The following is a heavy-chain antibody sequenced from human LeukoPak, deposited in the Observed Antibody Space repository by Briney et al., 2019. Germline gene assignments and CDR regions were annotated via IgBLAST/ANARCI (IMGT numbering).Heavy chain of an antibody. CDR1: GGSTSSGGYY. CDR3: ARAPGTVAIDY. Sequence: SETLSLTCIVSGGSTSSGGYYWSWIRQPPGKGLEWIGYIYHDGSTYYNPSLKSRVTISVDTSKNQFSLKMRSVTAADTAVYYCARAPGTVAIDYWGQGTLVTVSS. D-gene: IGHD5-12*01. J-gene: IGHJ4*02. CDR2: IYHDGST. V-gene: IGHV4-30-2*01.